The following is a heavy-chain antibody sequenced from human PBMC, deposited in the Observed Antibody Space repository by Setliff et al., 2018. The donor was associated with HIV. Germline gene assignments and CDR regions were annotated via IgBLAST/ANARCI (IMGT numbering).Heavy chain of an antibody. Sequence: GGSLRLSCAASGFTFSNYVINWVRQAPGKGLEWISGISGSGVNSYYADSVKGRFTISRDNSKNTVYLQMNSLRAEDTAVYYCAKTSNTGYLFCFDYWGQGTLVTVSS. CDR1: GFTFSNYV. D-gene: IGHD3-9*01. V-gene: IGHV3-23*01. CDR3: AKTSNTGYLFCFDY. J-gene: IGHJ4*02. CDR2: ISGSGVNS.